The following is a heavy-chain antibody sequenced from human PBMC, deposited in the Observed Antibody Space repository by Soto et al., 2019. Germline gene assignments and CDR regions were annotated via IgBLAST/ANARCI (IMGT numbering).Heavy chain of an antibody. CDR1: GIPVSSNY. J-gene: IGHJ6*02. CDR2: LHSGGDT. CDR3: ARDGPYYYASRMDV. V-gene: IGHV3-53*04. D-gene: IGHD3-10*01. Sequence: SGGGLVQPGGSLRLSCAASGIPVSSNYMTWVRQAPGKGLEWVSVLHSGGDTYYANSVKGRFTISRHDSTNTLFLQMNSLTPEDTAVYYCARDGPYYYASRMDVWGQGTTVTVSS.